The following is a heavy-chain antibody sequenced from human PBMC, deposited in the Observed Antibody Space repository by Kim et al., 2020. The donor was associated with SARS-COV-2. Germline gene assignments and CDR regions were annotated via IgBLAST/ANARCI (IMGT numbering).Heavy chain of an antibody. J-gene: IGHJ4*02. D-gene: IGHD6-19*01. CDR3: ASDTGWHFDN. CDR1: GFIFRNYW. CDR2: LKDDGSEK. V-gene: IGHV3-7*05. Sequence: GGSLRLSCVASGFIFRNYWMHCVRQAPGKGLEWVASLKDDGSEKRYVDSVRGRFTISRDNAKNSLYLQMSSLRADDTAIYYCASDTGWHFDNWGQGTLVTVSS.